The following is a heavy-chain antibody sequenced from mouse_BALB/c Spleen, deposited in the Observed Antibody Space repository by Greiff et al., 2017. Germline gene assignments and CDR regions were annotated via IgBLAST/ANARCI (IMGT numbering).Heavy chain of an antibody. CDR3: ARSITTVVEDY. CDR2: IYPSDSYT. V-gene: IGHV1-69*02. D-gene: IGHD1-1*01. Sequence: QVQLQQPGAELVRPGASVKLSCKASGYTFTSYWINWVKQRPGQGLEWIGNIYPSDSYTNYNEKFKSKATLTVDKSSSTAYMQLSSLTSEDSAVYYCARSITTVVEDYWGQGTTLTVSS. CDR1: GYTFTSYW. J-gene: IGHJ2*01.